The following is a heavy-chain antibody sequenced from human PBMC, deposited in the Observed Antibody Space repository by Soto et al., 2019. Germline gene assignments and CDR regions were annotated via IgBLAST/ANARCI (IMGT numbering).Heavy chain of an antibody. Sequence: PSETLSLTCTVSGGSISSGDYYWSWIRQPPGKGLEWIGYIYYSGSTYYNPSLKSRVTISVDTSKNQFSLKLSSVTAADTAVYYCARVIGDYDSSGYYLWGQGTLVTVSS. CDR2: IYYSGST. D-gene: IGHD3-22*01. J-gene: IGHJ5*02. V-gene: IGHV4-30-4*01. CDR3: ARVIGDYDSSGYYL. CDR1: GGSISSGDYY.